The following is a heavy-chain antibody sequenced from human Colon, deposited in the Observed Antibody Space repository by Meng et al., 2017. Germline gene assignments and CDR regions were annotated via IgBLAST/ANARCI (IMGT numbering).Heavy chain of an antibody. D-gene: IGHD6-19*01. Sequence: QLQSGPVLVQPSQTSSLTCTFSGGSLRSGGYDWSWIRQHPGKGLEWIGYIYYSGSTYYSPSLKSRVTISVDTSKNQFSLKLSSVTAADTAVYYCARVIRTYSSGWYSFDYWGQGTLVTVSS. J-gene: IGHJ4*02. CDR2: IYYSGST. V-gene: IGHV4-31*03. CDR3: ARVIRTYSSGWYSFDY. CDR1: GGSLRSGGYD.